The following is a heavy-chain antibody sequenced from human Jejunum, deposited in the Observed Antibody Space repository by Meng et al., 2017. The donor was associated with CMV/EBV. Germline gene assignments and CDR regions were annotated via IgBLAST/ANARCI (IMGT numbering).Heavy chain of an antibody. Sequence: FSDYGMHWVRQAPGKGLEWVAFIRYDGSHRDYADSVKGRFTISRDNSKNTLYLQMNSLRREDTALYFCAKDMKVYHRGSGTYRDSWGQGTLVTVSS. D-gene: IGHD3-10*01. CDR2: IRYDGSHR. CDR3: AKDMKVYHRGSGTYRDS. J-gene: IGHJ4*02. CDR1: FSDYG. V-gene: IGHV3-30*02.